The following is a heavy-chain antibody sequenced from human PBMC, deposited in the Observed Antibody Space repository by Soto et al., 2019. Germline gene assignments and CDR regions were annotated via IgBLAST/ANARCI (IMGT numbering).Heavy chain of an antibody. V-gene: IGHV4-31*03. CDR1: GGSISSGGYY. J-gene: IGHJ6*02. CDR2: IYYSGST. D-gene: IGHD3-10*01. CDR3: ARVRGSFLVDV. Sequence: QVPLQESGPGLVKPSQTLSLTCTVSGGSISSGGYYWSWIRQHPGKGMEWIGYIYYSGSTYYHPSLKSRVTISVDTSKNQVYLKLSSVTAADTAVDYCARVRGSFLVDVWGQGTTVTVSS.